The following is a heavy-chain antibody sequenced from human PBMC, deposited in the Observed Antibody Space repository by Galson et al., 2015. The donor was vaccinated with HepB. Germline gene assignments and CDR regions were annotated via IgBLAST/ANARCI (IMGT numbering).Heavy chain of an antibody. CDR1: GGSISSSSYY. J-gene: IGHJ4*02. D-gene: IGHD2-15*01. Sequence: ETLSLTCTVSGGSISSSSYYWGWIRQPPGKGLEWIGSIYYSGNTYYNPSLKGRVTISVDTSKNQFSLKLSSVTAADTAVYYCARHDNIVVVVAATGFDYWGQGTLVTVSS. CDR2: IYYSGNT. CDR3: ARHDNIVVVVAATGFDY. V-gene: IGHV4-39*01.